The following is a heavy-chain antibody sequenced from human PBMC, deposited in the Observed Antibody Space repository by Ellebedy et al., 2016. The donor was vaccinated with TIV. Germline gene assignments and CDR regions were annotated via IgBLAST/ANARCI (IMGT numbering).Heavy chain of an antibody. Sequence: ASVKVSCKASGYTFTSYGISWVRQAPGQGLEWMGWISAYNGNTNYAQKFQGRVTITADKSTSTAYMELSSLRSEDTAVYYCARDRVRREGSSWYFDYWGQGTLVTVSS. D-gene: IGHD6-13*01. J-gene: IGHJ4*02. V-gene: IGHV1-18*01. CDR3: ARDRVRREGSSWYFDY. CDR1: GYTFTSYG. CDR2: ISAYNGNT.